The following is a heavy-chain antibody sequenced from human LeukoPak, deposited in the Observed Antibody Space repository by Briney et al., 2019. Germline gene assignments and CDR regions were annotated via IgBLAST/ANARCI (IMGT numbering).Heavy chain of an antibody. CDR3: ARATVGATYFDY. J-gene: IGHJ4*02. CDR1: GYTFTGYY. Sequence: ASVKVSCKASGYTFTGYYMHWVRQAPGQGLEWMGIINPSGGSTSYAQKFQGRVTMTRDTSTSTVYMELSSLRSEDTAVYYCARATVGATYFDYWGQGTLVTVSS. CDR2: INPSGGST. D-gene: IGHD1-26*01. V-gene: IGHV1-46*01.